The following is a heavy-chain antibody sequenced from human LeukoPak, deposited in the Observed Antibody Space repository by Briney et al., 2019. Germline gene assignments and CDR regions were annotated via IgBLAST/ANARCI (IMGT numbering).Heavy chain of an antibody. CDR2: INPNSGGT. CDR1: GYTFTGYY. D-gene: IGHD2-15*01. CDR3: ARRGSHCSGSSCYGTFDY. V-gene: IGHV1-2*02. Sequence: GASXKVSCKASGYTFTGYYMHWVRQAPGQGLEWMGWINPNSGGTNYAQKFQGRVTMTRDTSISTAYMELSSLRSDDTAVYYCARRGSHCSGSSCYGTFDYWGQGTLDTVSS. J-gene: IGHJ4*02.